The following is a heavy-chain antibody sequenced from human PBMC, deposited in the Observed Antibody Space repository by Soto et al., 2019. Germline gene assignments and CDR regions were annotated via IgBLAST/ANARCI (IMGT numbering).Heavy chain of an antibody. J-gene: IGHJ4*02. CDR2: IIPIFGTA. D-gene: IGHD4-17*01. V-gene: IGHV1-69*06. Sequence: SVKVYCKASGGTFSSYAISWVRQAPGQGLDWMGGIIPIFGTANYAQKFQGRVTITADKSTSTAYMELSSLRSEDTAVYYCATGLGPYGDHDPALYYFDYWGQGTLVTVSS. CDR3: ATGLGPYGDHDPALYYFDY. CDR1: GGTFSSYA.